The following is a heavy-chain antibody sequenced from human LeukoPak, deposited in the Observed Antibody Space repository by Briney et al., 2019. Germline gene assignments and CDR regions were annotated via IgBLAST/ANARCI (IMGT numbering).Heavy chain of an antibody. D-gene: IGHD2/OR15-2a*01. CDR1: ANSFNTYG. CDR2: INVNK. Sequence: GASVKVSCKTSANSFNTYGITWVRQAPGLGLEWMGWINVNKKYAQKFQGRVTMTTDTSTSTAYMELRSLRSDDTAVYYCARAPRCNTDSCNSWFDPWGQGTLVTVSS. CDR3: ARAPRCNTDSCNSWFDP. V-gene: IGHV1-18*01. J-gene: IGHJ5*02.